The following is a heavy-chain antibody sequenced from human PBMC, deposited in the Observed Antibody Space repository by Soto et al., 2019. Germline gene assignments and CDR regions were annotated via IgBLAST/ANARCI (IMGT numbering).Heavy chain of an antibody. CDR3: ARDLETTVASFDF. J-gene: IGHJ4*02. V-gene: IGHV3-21*01. CDR1: GFTFSTYT. Sequence: GGSLRLSCAASGFTFSTYTMNCVRQAPGKGLEWVSSISSSSGSIYYADSVKGRFTISRDNAKNSLYLQMNSLRAEDTAVYYCARDLETTVASFDFWGLGTLVTVSS. CDR2: ISSSSGSI. D-gene: IGHD4-4*01.